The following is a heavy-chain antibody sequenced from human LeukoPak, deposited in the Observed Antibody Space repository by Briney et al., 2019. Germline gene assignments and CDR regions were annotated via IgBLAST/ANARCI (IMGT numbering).Heavy chain of an antibody. D-gene: IGHD6-13*01. CDR3: AREGQQELLRALRY. CDR1: GGSFSGYY. J-gene: IGHJ4*02. Sequence: SETLSLTCAVYGGSFSGYYWSWIRQPPGKGLEWIGEINHSGSTNYNPSLKSRGTISVDTSQNQFSLKLSSVTAADTAVNYCAREGQQELLRALRYWGQGTLVTVSS. CDR2: INHSGST. V-gene: IGHV4-34*01.